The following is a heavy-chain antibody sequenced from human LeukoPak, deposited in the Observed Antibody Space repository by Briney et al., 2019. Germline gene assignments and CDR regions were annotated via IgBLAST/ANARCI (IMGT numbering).Heavy chain of an antibody. CDR2: IYPSDGST. V-gene: IGHV1-46*03. Sequence: ASVKVSCKASGYTFSNYYIHWLRQAPGQGLEWMSIIYPSDGSTSYAERFQDRITVTRETSTNTLYMELSSLRSEDTAVYYCARYYSGYTCFDYWGRGTLVTVSS. CDR3: ARYYSGYTCFDY. CDR1: GYTFSNYY. D-gene: IGHD5-12*01. J-gene: IGHJ4*02.